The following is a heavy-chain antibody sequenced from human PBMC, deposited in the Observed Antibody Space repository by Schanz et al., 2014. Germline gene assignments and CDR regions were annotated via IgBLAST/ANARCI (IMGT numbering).Heavy chain of an antibody. CDR3: ARDRGSGGQRCYFDL. J-gene: IGHJ2*01. CDR1: GFSFSDYY. CDR2: INTGSNYI. V-gene: IGHV3-11*05. D-gene: IGHD3-16*01. Sequence: PGGSLRLSCAASGFSFSDYYMSWIRQAPGKGLEWISFINTGSNYINYADSVKGRFTISRDNTKNSLFLQLNSLRAGDTAMYYCARDRGSGGQRCYFDLCGRGTLVIVSS.